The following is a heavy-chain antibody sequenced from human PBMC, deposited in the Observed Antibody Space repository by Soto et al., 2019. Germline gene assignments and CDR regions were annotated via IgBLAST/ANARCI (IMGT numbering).Heavy chain of an antibody. J-gene: IGHJ3*02. CDR3: ARRLASVGSGYCYDDFDI. CDR1: GYSFTSYW. Sequence: GESLTISGMASGYSFTSYWNGWVRQMPGKGLEWMGIICPGGYDTRYSPAFQGQVTISADKSISTAYRQWSSLKASDTAMYYCARRLASVGSGYCYDDFDIWGQGTMVTVAS. CDR2: ICPGGYDT. D-gene: IGHD3-22*01. V-gene: IGHV5-51*01.